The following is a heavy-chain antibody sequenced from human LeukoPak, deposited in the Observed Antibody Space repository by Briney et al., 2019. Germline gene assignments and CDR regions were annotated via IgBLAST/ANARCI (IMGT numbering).Heavy chain of an antibody. CDR1: GGTFSSYA. CDR3: ARDVVAATGRVNWFDP. CDR2: IIPIFGTA. V-gene: IGHV1-69*05. Sequence: GASVKVSCKASGGTFSSYAISWVRQAPGQGLEWMGRIIPIFGTANYAQKFQGKVTITTDESTSTAYMYLSSLRSEDTAVYYCARDVVAATGRVNWFDPWGQGTLVTVSS. J-gene: IGHJ5*02. D-gene: IGHD2-15*01.